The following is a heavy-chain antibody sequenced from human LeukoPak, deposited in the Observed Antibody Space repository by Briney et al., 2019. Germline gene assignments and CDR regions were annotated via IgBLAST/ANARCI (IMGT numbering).Heavy chain of an antibody. CDR2: ISYDGSTK. Sequence: PGRPLRLSCAASGFTFSSYAMHWVRQAPGKGLEWVVVISYDGSTKYYADSVKGRFTISRDNSKNTLYLQMNSLRLEDTAVYYCARDRYSHSGNNWFDPWCQGTLVTVSS. D-gene: IGHD3-10*01. CDR1: GFTFSSYA. CDR3: ARDRYSHSGNNWFDP. J-gene: IGHJ5*02. V-gene: IGHV3-30*04.